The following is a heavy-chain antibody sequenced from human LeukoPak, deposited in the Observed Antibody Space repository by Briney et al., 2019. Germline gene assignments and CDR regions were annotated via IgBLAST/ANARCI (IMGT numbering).Heavy chain of an antibody. CDR1: GFTFSSYA. CDR2: ISGSGGST. V-gene: IGHV3-23*01. CDR3: AKDFYGSGSYYLYYYGMDV. D-gene: IGHD3-10*01. Sequence: GGSLRLSCAASGFTFSSYAMSWVRQAPGKGLEWVLAISGSGGSTYYADSVKGRFTISRDNSKNTLYLQMNSLRAEDTAVYYCAKDFYGSGSYYLYYYGMDVWGQGTTVTVSS. J-gene: IGHJ6*02.